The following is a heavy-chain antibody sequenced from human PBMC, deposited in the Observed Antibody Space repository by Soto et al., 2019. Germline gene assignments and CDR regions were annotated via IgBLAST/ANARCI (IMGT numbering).Heavy chain of an antibody. D-gene: IGHD2-2*01. V-gene: IGHV4-39*07. J-gene: IGHJ5*02. CDR2: IYYSGST. Sequence: KPSETLSLTCTVSGGSISSSSYYWGWIRQPPGKGLEWIGGIYYSGSTYYNPSLKSRVTISVDRSRTQFSLKMSSVTAADTAVYYCARGRVVVPAAVMFNCLDPWGQGALVTVSS. CDR1: GGSISSSSYY. CDR3: ARGRVVVPAAVMFNCLDP.